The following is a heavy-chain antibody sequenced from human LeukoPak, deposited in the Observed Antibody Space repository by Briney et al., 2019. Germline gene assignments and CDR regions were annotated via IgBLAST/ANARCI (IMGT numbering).Heavy chain of an antibody. D-gene: IGHD3-10*01. CDR1: GGSFSGYY. CDR2: INHSGST. CDR3: ARDAKYYYGSRTYFFFEY. J-gene: IGHJ4*02. Sequence: SETLSLTCAVYGGSFSGYYWSWIRQPPGKGLEWIGEINHSGSTNYNPSLKSRVTISVDTSKNQFSLKLSSVTAADTAIYYCARDAKYYYGSRTYFFFEYWGQGTLLSVSS. V-gene: IGHV4-34*01.